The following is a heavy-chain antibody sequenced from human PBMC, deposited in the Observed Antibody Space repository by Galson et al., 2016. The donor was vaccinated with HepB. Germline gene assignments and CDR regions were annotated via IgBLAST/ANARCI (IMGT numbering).Heavy chain of an antibody. Sequence: SLRLSCAASGFTFSAYTMTWVRQAPGKGLEWISTVSGSGTGTYYADSVRGRFTISRDNSKSILYLQMNSLTSEDTAVYYCVSHTNSRFGDYDIPLMSGFDYWGQGTLVTVSS. J-gene: IGHJ4*02. D-gene: IGHD3-22*01. CDR2: VSGSGTGT. CDR1: GFTFSAYT. CDR3: VSHTNSRFGDYDIPLMSGFDY. V-gene: IGHV3-23*01.